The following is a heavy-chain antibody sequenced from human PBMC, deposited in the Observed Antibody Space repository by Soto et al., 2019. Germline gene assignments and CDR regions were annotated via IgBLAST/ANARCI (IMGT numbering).Heavy chain of an antibody. CDR3: ARTRSFTLGFYYDGMDV. CDR1: VYSFASYW. CDR2: IYPGDSDT. V-gene: IGHV5-51*01. Sequence: GESLKISCQGSVYSFASYWIGWVRQMPGKDLEWMGIIYPGDSDTRYSPSFQGQVTISADKSVRTAYLQWTSLKASDTALYYCARTRSFTLGFYYDGMDVWGQGTTVTVSS. J-gene: IGHJ6*02. D-gene: IGHD6-6*01.